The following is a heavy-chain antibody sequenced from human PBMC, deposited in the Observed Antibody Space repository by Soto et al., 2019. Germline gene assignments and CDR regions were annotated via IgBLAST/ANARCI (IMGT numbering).Heavy chain of an antibody. D-gene: IGHD2-15*01. J-gene: IGHJ5*02. CDR3: ARGPNCSGGSCYFAWVKRSPNWFDP. V-gene: IGHV3-48*03. CDR1: GFTFSSYE. Sequence: GGSLRLSCAASGFTFSSYEMNWVRQAPGKGLEWVSYISSSGSTIYYADSVKGRFTISRDNAKNSLYLQVNSLRAEDTAVYYCARGPNCSGGSCYFAWVKRSPNWFDPWGQGTLVTVSS. CDR2: ISSSGSTI.